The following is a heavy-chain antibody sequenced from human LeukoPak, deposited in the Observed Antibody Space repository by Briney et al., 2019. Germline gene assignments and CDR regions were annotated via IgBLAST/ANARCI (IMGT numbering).Heavy chain of an antibody. J-gene: IGHJ4*02. CDR3: ARDEALVDSSGYFTYYFDY. Sequence: GASVKVSCKASGYTFTSYYMHWVRQAPGQGLEWMGIINPSGGSTSYAQKFQGRVTMTRDTSTSTVYMELSSLRSEDTAVYYCARDEALVDSSGYFTYYFDYWGQGTLVTVSS. V-gene: IGHV1-46*01. D-gene: IGHD3-22*01. CDR2: INPSGGST. CDR1: GYTFTSYY.